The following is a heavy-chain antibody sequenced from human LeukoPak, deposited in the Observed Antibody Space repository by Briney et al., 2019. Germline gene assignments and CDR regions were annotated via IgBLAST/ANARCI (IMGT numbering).Heavy chain of an antibody. V-gene: IGHV3-15*01. J-gene: IGHJ4*02. CDR2: IKSKTDGGTT. Sequence: GGSLRLSCAASGFTFSNAWMSWVRQAPGKGLEWVGRIKSKTDGGTTDYAAPVKGRFTISRDGSKNTLYLQMNSLKTEDTAVYYCTTVSSEVRDFDYWGQGTLVTVSS. CDR3: TTVSSEVRDFDY. CDR1: GFTFSNAW.